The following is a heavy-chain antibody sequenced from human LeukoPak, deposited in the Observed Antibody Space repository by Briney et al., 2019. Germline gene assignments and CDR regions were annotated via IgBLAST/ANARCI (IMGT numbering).Heavy chain of an antibody. Sequence: SETLSLTCTVSGGSISSSSYYWGWIRQPPGKGLEWIGSIYYSGSTYYNPSLKSRVTISVDTSKNQFSLKLSSVTAADTAIYYCAKHYMGSSYNRGLDYWGQGTLVTVSS. CDR1: GGSISSSSYY. V-gene: IGHV4-39*01. CDR2: IYYSGST. J-gene: IGHJ4*02. CDR3: AKHYMGSSYNRGLDY. D-gene: IGHD3-10*01.